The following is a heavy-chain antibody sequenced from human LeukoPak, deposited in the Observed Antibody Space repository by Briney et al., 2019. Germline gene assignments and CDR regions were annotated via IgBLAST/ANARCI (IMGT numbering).Heavy chain of an antibody. D-gene: IGHD6-13*01. J-gene: IGHJ6*03. CDR1: GFTFSNAW. CDR2: IKSKTDGGTT. CDR3: TTLSSSWPYYYYMDV. Sequence: GGSLRLSCAASGFTFSNAWMSWVRQAPGKGLEWVGRIKSKTDGGTTDYAAPVKGRFTISRDDSKNTLYLQMNSLKTEDTAVYYCTTLSSSWPYYYYMDVWGKGTTVTVSS. V-gene: IGHV3-15*01.